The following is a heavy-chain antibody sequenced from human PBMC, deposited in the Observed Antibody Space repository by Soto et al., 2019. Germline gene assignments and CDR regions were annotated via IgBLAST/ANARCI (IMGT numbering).Heavy chain of an antibody. CDR3: ARDREPSVYHGMAV. Sequence: QLQLVESGGGLVKPGGSLRLSCAASGFAFSDFYMSWTRQAPGKGLEWISYISGGGTTVFYADSVKGRFTISRDNAQKSLYLQMDSLTSEDTAIYYCARDREPSVYHGMAVWGQGTTVTVSS. V-gene: IGHV3-11*01. CDR1: GFAFSDFY. CDR2: ISGGGTTV. J-gene: IGHJ6*02.